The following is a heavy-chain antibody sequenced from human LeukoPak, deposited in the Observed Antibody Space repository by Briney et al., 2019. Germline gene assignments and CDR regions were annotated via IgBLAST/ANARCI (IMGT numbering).Heavy chain of an antibody. Sequence: GASVTVSCKASGYTFTGYYMHWVRQAPGQGLEWMGWINPNSGGTNYAQKFQGRVTMTRDTSISTAYMELSRLRSDDTAVYYCARDPEDSSGYPFDYWGQGTLVTVSS. D-gene: IGHD3-22*01. V-gene: IGHV1-2*02. CDR1: GYTFTGYY. CDR2: INPNSGGT. CDR3: ARDPEDSSGYPFDY. J-gene: IGHJ4*02.